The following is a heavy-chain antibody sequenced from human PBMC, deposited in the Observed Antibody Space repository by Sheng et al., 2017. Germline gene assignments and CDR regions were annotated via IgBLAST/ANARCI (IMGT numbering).Heavy chain of an antibody. CDR2: IYYSGST. CDR1: GGSISSSSYY. J-gene: IGHJ4*02. CDR3: ARDPGYYDSSGYYYWNY. V-gene: IGHV4-39*07. D-gene: IGHD3-22*01. Sequence: QLQLQESGPGLVKPSETLSLTCTVSGGSISSSSYYWGWIRQPQGKGLEWIGSIYYSGSTYYNPSLKSRVTISVDTSKNQFSLKLSSVTAADTAVYYCARDPGYYDSSGYYYWNYWGQGTLVTVSS.